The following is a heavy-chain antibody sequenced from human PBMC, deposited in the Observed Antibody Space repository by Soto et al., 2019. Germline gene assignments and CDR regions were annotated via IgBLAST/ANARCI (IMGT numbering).Heavy chain of an antibody. J-gene: IGHJ4*02. CDR2: ISSTTNYI. CDR1: GFTFTRYS. Sequence: GGSLRLSCAASGFTFTRYSMNWVRQAPGKGLEWVSSISSTTNYIYYGDSMKGRFTISRDNGKNSLYLEMHSLRAEDAAVYYCARESEDLTSNFDYWGQGTLVTVSS. V-gene: IGHV3-21*06. CDR3: ARESEDLTSNFDY.